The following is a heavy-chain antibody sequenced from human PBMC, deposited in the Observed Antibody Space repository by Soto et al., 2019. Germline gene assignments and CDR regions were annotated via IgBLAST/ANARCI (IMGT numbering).Heavy chain of an antibody. V-gene: IGHV3-49*05. J-gene: IGHJ5*01. D-gene: IGHD2-15*01. CDR3: TLIPRNARGAPFAS. Sequence: QVVESGGGLVKPGQSLRLSCAGSGFTFRDYAVAWFRQTPGKGLECIGFIRSERYGGTADYAASVRGRLIISRDDYTGVAYVPMDSLRSGDTGVYHCTLIPRNARGAPFASWGQGTLVTVAS. CDR2: IRSERYGGTA. CDR1: GFTFRDYA.